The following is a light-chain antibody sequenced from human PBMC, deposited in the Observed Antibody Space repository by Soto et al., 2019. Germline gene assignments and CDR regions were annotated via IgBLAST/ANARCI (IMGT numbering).Light chain of an antibody. CDR2: DVS. CDR3: CSYAGSYTRV. CDR1: SSDVGGYNY. Sequence: QLVLTQPRSVSGSPGQSVTISCTGTSSDVGGYNYVSWYQQHPGKAPKLMIYDVSKRPSGVPDRFSGSKSGNTASLTISGLQAEDEADYYCCSYAGSYTRVFGGGTKVTVL. J-gene: IGLJ3*02. V-gene: IGLV2-11*01.